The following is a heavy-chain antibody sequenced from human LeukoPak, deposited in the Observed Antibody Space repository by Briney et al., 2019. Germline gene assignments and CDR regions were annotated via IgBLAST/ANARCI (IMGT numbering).Heavy chain of an antibody. CDR2: IKRDGSEK. V-gene: IGHV3-7*01. D-gene: IGHD6-19*01. CDR3: ARDLIAVAGTEDY. Sequence: GVSLRLSCAASGFTFSTYWMSWVRQAPGKGLECVANIKRDGSEKYYVDSVKGRFTISRDNSKNTLYLQMNSLRAEDTAVYYCARDLIAVAGTEDYWGQGTLVTVSS. CDR1: GFTFSTYW. J-gene: IGHJ4*02.